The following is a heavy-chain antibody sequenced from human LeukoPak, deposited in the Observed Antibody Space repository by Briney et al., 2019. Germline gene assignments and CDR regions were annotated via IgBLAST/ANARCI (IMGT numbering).Heavy chain of an antibody. CDR3: AAIDSNGWQVGLDY. V-gene: IGHV3-7*03. D-gene: IGHD6-19*01. Sequence: GGSLRLSYVASAFSFRTYWMNWVRQAPGKGLEWVAHINQDGSVKHYLDSVKGRFTISRDNAKNSLYLQMNSLRADDTAVYYFAAIDSNGWQVGLDYWGQGTQVTVSS. J-gene: IGHJ4*02. CDR1: AFSFRTYW. CDR2: INQDGSVK.